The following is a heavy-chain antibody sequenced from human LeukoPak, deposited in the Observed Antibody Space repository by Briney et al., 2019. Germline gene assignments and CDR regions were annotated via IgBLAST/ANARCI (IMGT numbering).Heavy chain of an antibody. Sequence: SETLSLTCTVSGGSISGYYWSWIRQPAGKGLEWIGRIYTSGSTNYNPSLKSRVTISVDKSKNQFSLKLSSVTAADTAVYYCARDRYGAIDAFDIWGQGTMVTVSS. CDR3: ARDRYGAIDAFDI. V-gene: IGHV4-4*07. CDR2: IYTSGST. D-gene: IGHD4-17*01. J-gene: IGHJ3*02. CDR1: GGSISGYY.